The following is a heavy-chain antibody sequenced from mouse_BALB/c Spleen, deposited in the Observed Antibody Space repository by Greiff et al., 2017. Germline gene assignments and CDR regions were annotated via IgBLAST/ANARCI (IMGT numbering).Heavy chain of an antibody. CDR3: ARGRHYYGFDY. CDR1: GFTFSSYA. V-gene: IGHV5-6-5*01. Sequence: EVQRVESGGGLVKPGGSLKLSCAASGFTFSSYAMSWVRQTPEKRLEWVASISSGGSTYYPDSVKGRFTISRDNARNILYLQMSSLRSEDTAMYYCARGRHYYGFDYWGQGTTLTVSA. CDR2: ISSGGST. J-gene: IGHJ2*01. D-gene: IGHD1-2*01.